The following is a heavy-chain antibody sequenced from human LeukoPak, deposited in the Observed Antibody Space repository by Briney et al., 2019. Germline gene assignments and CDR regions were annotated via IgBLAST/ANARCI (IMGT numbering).Heavy chain of an antibody. CDR3: TRPRESKLPRAFDI. CDR1: GYTYGLYA. CDR2: FRSEAYGGTT. Sequence: SLRLPCIVSGYTYGLYAVTGLRQARGKGLECVGYFRSEAYGGTTEYTASVKGRLTISRDDAKSIDYLQMSSLKTEDTAVYYCTRPRESKLPRAFDIWGQGTMVTVSS. D-gene: IGHD2-15*01. J-gene: IGHJ3*02. V-gene: IGHV3-49*01.